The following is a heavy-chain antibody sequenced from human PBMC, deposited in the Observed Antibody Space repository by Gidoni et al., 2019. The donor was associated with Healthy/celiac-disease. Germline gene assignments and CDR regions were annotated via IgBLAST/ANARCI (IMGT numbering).Heavy chain of an antibody. V-gene: IGHV1-46*01. CDR3: ARDTSVRRKGLYYYGMDV. CDR2: INPSGGST. Sequence: VSCKASGYTFTSYYMHWVRQAPGQGLEWMGIINPSGGSTSYPQKFQGRVTMTRDTSTSTVYMELSSLRSEDTAVYYCARDTSVRRKGLYYYGMDVWGQGTTVTVSS. D-gene: IGHD3-16*01. CDR1: GYTFTSYY. J-gene: IGHJ6*02.